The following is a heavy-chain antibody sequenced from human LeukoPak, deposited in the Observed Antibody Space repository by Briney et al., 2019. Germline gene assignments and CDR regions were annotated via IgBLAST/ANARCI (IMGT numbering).Heavy chain of an antibody. CDR1: GGSFSGYY. D-gene: IGHD7-27*01. J-gene: IGHJ4*02. CDR3: ARARVVTGIDY. V-gene: IGHV4-34*01. CDR2: INHSGST. Sequence: SETLSLTCAVYGGSFSGYYWSWIRQPPGKGLEWIGEINHSGSTNYNPSFKSRVTISVDTSKNQFSLKLSSVTAADTAVYYCARARVVTGIDYWGQGTLVTVSS.